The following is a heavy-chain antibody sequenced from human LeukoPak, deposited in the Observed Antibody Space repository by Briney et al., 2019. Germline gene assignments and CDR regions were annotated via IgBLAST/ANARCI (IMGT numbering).Heavy chain of an antibody. D-gene: IGHD5-18*01. CDR1: GFTFSSYS. V-gene: IGHV3-21*01. J-gene: IGHJ3*02. CDR2: ISSSSSYI. CDR3: ARNRHVDTAMAASHGMDI. Sequence: GGSLRLSCAASGFTFSSYSMNWVRQAPGEGLEWVSSISSSSSYIYYADSVKGRFTISRDNAKNSLYLQMNSLRAEDTAVYYCARNRHVDTAMAASHGMDIWGQGTMVTVSS.